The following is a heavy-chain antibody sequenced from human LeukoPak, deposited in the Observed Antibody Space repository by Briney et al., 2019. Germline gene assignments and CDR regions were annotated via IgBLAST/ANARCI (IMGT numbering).Heavy chain of an antibody. CDR3: ARATTVPYYFDY. D-gene: IGHD4-11*01. CDR2: IYYSGST. Sequence: SETLSLTXTVSGGSIGSGDYYWSWIGQPPGKGLQWIGYIYYSGSTYYNPSLKSRVTISVDTSKNQFSLKLSSVTAADTAVYYCARATTVPYYFDYWGQGTLVTVPS. V-gene: IGHV4-30-4*08. J-gene: IGHJ4*02. CDR1: GGSIGSGDYY.